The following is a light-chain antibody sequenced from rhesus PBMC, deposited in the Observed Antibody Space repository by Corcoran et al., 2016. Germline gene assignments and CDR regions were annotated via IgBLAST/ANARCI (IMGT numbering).Light chain of an antibody. CDR1: QGISTY. V-gene: IGKV1-43*02. J-gene: IGKJ4*01. CDR2: AAS. Sequence: DIQMTQSPSSLSASVGDRVTITCRASQGISTYLDWYQQKPGKAPKRLIYAASSLESGVPSRFSGSGSGTDFTLTISSLQPEEFATYYCIQYNSDPLTFGGGTKVEIK. CDR3: IQYNSDPLT.